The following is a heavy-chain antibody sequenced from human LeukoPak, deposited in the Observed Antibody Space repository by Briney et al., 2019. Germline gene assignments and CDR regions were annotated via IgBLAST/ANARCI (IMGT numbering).Heavy chain of an antibody. CDR3: ARSPLTYCSSTSCYGLDP. V-gene: IGHV1-2*06. J-gene: IGHJ5*02. CDR1: GYTFTGYY. D-gene: IGHD2-2*01. Sequence: ASVKVSCKASGYTFTGYYMHWVRQAPGQGLEWMGRTNPNSGGTNYAQKFQGRVTMTRDTSISTAYMELSRLRSDDTAVYYCARSPLTYCSSTSCYGLDPWGQGTLVTVSS. CDR2: TNPNSGGT.